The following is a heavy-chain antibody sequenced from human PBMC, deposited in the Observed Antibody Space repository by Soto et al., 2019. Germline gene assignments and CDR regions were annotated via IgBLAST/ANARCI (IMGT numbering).Heavy chain of an antibody. J-gene: IGHJ4*02. D-gene: IGHD1-26*01. V-gene: IGHV3-7*05. Sequence: GGSLRLSCAGSGFTFGSYWMSWVRQAPGRGPEWVANINQEGSEKYYVDSVKGRFTISRDNAKNSLYMQMNSLRNEDTAIYYCARDKIVGATNFDFWGQGTLVTVSS. CDR3: ARDKIVGATNFDF. CDR2: INQEGSEK. CDR1: GFTFGSYW.